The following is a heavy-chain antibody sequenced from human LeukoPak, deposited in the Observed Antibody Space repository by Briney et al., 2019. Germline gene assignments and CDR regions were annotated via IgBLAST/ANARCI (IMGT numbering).Heavy chain of an antibody. CDR1: GVSISPYY. D-gene: IGHD3-3*01. V-gene: IGHV4-4*09. CDR3: ARLSAAVHLGAFDL. Sequence: SETLSLTCAVSGVSISPYYWAWIRQPPGKGLEWIGYVHTSGSNNQYPSLKSRVTISVDKSKNHFSLRLTSVTAADTAVYYCARLSAAVHLGAFDLWGQGTMVTVSS. J-gene: IGHJ3*01. CDR2: VHTSGSN.